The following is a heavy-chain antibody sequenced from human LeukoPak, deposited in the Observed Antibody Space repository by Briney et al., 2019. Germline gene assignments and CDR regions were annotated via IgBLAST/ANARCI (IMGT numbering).Heavy chain of an antibody. J-gene: IGHJ4*02. Sequence: GGSLRLSCAASGFTVSSNYMSWVRQAPGKGLEWVANIKPDGSEQNYVDSVKGRFTISRDNVKNSLYLQMNSLRVEDTAVYFCARDRGFFDYWGQGTLVTVSS. V-gene: IGHV3-7*01. CDR2: IKPDGSEQ. CDR1: GFTVSSNY. CDR3: ARDRGFFDY.